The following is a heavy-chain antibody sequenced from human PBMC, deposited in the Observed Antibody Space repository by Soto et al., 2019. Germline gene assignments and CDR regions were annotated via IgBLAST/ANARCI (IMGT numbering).Heavy chain of an antibody. CDR1: GYTLTELS. CDR3: ATGLLYYDSSGYYAFQY. Sequence: GASVKVSCKVSGYTLTELSMHWVRQAPGKGLEWMGGFDPEDGETIYAQKFQGRVTMTEDTSTDTAYMELSSLRSEDTAVYYCATGLLYYDSSGYYAFQYWGQGTLVTVS. V-gene: IGHV1-24*01. J-gene: IGHJ4*02. CDR2: FDPEDGET. D-gene: IGHD3-22*01.